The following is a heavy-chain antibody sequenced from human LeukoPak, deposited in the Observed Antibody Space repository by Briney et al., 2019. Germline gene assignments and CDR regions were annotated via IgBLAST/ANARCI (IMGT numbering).Heavy chain of an antibody. CDR1: GFTFGDYA. CDR3: TRDRGAYNLYGY. V-gene: IGHV3-49*03. D-gene: IGHD1-1*01. CDR2: IRSKAYGETA. Sequence: GSLRLSCTASGFTFGDYAMSWIRQAPGKGLEWVGFIRSKAYGETADYAASVKGRFTISRDDSKAIAYLQMNSLKTEDTAVYHCTRDRGAYNLYGYWGQGTLVTVSS. J-gene: IGHJ4*02.